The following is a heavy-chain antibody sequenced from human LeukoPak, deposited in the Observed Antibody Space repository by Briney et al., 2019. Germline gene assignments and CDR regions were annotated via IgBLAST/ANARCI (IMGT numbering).Heavy chain of an antibody. V-gene: IGHV4-39*07. CDR1: GGSISSSSYY. CDR2: IYYSGST. J-gene: IGHJ4*02. CDR3: AGTEWAYLN. D-gene: IGHD2/OR15-2a*01. Sequence: ASETLSLTCTVSGGSISSSSYYWGWIRQPPGKGLEWIGSIYYSGSTYYNPSLKSRVTISVDTSKNQFSLKLSSVTAADTAVYYCAGTEWAYLNWGQGTLVTVSS.